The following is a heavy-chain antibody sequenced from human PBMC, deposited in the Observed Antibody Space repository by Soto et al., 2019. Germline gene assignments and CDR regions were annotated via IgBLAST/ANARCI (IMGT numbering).Heavy chain of an antibody. V-gene: IGHV1-8*01. Sequence: ASVKVSCKASGYTFTSYDINWVRQATGQGLEWMGWMNPNSGNTGYAQKFQGRVTMTRNTSISTAYMELSSLRSEDTAVYYCARGQPAAKSYYYYMDVWGKGTRVTVSS. CDR3: ARGQPAAKSYYYYMDV. CDR2: MNPNSGNT. D-gene: IGHD2-2*01. J-gene: IGHJ6*03. CDR1: GYTFTSYD.